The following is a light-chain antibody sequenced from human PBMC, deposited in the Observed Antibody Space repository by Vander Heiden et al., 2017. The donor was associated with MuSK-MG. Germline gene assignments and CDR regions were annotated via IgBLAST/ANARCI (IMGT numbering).Light chain of an antibody. Sequence: QSVLTQPASVSGSPEQSVTISCTAGSSDVGNHNLVSWYQHHPGRAPKFIIYAVNTRPSGVSSRFSGSMSGNTASLTISGLQPDDEAFYYCCAYAGNTPLFGGGTQLTVL. V-gene: IGLV2-23*02. J-gene: IGLJ2*01. CDR1: SSDVGNHNL. CDR2: AVN. CDR3: CAYAGNTPL.